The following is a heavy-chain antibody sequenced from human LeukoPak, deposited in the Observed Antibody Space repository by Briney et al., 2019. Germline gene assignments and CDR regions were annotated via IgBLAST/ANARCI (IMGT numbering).Heavy chain of an antibody. D-gene: IGHD3-3*01. V-gene: IGHV3-30-3*01. CDR3: ITIFGVVIDP. CDR1: GFTFSSYA. CDR2: ISYDGSNK. Sequence: PGGSLRLSCAASGFTFSSYAMHWVRQAPGKGLEWVAVISYDGSNKYYADSVKGRFTISRDNSKNTLYLQMNSLRAEDTAVYYCITIFGVVIDPWGQGTLVTVSS. J-gene: IGHJ5*02.